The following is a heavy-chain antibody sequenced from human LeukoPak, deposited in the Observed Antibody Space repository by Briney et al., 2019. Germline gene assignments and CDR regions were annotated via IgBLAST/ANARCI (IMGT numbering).Heavy chain of an antibody. J-gene: IGHJ4*02. V-gene: IGHV3-74*01. CDR2: INSDGSST. CDR3: ARDGSSGYYYDSYFDY. Sequence: PGGSLRLSCAASGFTFSSYWMHWVRQAPGKGLVWVSRINSDGSSTSYADSVKGRFTISRDNAKNTLYVQMNSLRAEDTAVYYCARDGSSGYYYDSYFDYWGQGTLVTVSS. D-gene: IGHD3-22*01. CDR1: GFTFSSYW.